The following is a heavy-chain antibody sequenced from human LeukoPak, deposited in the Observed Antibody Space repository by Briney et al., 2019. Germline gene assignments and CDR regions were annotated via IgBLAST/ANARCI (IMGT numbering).Heavy chain of an antibody. D-gene: IGHD3-10*01. J-gene: IGHJ4*02. V-gene: IGHV3-48*04. CDR2: ISSSGSTI. Sequence: GGSLRLSCAASGFTFSSYSMNWVRQAPGKGLEWVSYISSSGSTIYYADSVKGRFTVSRDNAKNSLYLQMNSLRAEDTAVYYCARELLLWFGEYDYWGQGTLVTVSS. CDR3: ARELLLWFGEYDY. CDR1: GFTFSSYS.